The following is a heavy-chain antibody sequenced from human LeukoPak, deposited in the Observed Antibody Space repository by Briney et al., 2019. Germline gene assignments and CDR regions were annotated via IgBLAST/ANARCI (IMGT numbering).Heavy chain of an antibody. J-gene: IGHJ4*02. D-gene: IGHD6-13*01. CDR2: ISYDGSKK. CDR1: GLTFSSYA. V-gene: IGHV3-30-3*01. CDR3: ARVGDLAAAGTLDY. Sequence: GGSLRLSCAASGLTFSSYAIHWVRQAPGKGLEWVAVISYDGSKKYYADSVKGRFTISRDNSKNTLYLQMNSLRAEDTAVYYCARVGDLAAAGTLDYWGQGTLVTVSS.